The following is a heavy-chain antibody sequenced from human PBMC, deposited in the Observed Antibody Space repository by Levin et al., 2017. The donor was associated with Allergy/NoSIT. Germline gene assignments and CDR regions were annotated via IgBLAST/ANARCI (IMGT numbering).Heavy chain of an antibody. Sequence: PSQTLSLTCTVSGGSISSSSYYWGWIRQPPGKGLEWIGSIYYSGSTYYNPSLKSRVTISVDTSKNQFSLKLSSVTAADTAVYYCARRIAGPYDWYFDLWGRGTLVTVSS. CDR3: ARRIAGPYDWYFDL. V-gene: IGHV4-39*01. CDR1: GGSISSSSYY. D-gene: IGHD6-13*01. CDR2: IYYSGST. J-gene: IGHJ2*01.